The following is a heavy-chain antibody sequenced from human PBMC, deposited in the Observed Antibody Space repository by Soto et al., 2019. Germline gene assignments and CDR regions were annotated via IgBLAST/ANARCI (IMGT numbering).Heavy chain of an antibody. Sequence: SETLSLTCVVSGGSINRGDFFWNWIRQHPERGLEWIGYIYNRGGTFYNPSLENRLTISMDNSKNLCSLQLTSMTAADTAVYYCATSQKGYFGPTDFDSWGQGVLVTVSS. CDR1: GGSINRGDFF. CDR3: ATSQKGYFGPTDFDS. V-gene: IGHV4-31*11. D-gene: IGHD1-26*01. J-gene: IGHJ4*02. CDR2: IYNRGGT.